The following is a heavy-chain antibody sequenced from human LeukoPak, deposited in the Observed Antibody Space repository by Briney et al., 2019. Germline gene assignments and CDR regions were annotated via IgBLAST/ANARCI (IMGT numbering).Heavy chain of an antibody. J-gene: IGHJ6*02. CDR2: INHSGST. V-gene: IGHV4-34*01. CDR3: ARGRKKNNTYCSSTSCRTEPYYYYGMDV. CDR1: GGSFSGYY. D-gene: IGHD2-2*01. Sequence: PSETLSLTCAVYGGSFSGYYWSWIRQPPGKGLEWIGEINHSGSTNYNPSLKSRVTISVDTSKNQFSLKLSSVTAADTAVYYCARGRKKNNTYCSSTSCRTEPYYYYGMDVWGQGTTVTVSS.